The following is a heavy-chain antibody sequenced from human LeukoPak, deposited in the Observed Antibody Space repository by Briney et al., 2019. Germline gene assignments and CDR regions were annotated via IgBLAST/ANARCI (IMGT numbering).Heavy chain of an antibody. V-gene: IGHV3-23*01. Sequence: GGSLRLSCAASGFSFSSYAMSWVRQSPRAGLEWVSAIGSDGTAIQYADSVRGRFTISKDNYNNMLYLQMDSLRAEDSAIYYCARPGLPVPGTRWFDPWGQGALVTVSS. J-gene: IGHJ5*02. CDR1: GFSFSSYA. CDR3: ARPGLPVPGTRWFDP. CDR2: IGSDGTAI. D-gene: IGHD6-19*01.